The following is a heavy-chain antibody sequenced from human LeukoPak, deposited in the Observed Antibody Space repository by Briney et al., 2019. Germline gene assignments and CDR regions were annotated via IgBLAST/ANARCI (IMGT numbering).Heavy chain of an antibody. J-gene: IGHJ4*02. CDR1: GYTFTSYG. V-gene: IGHV1-18*01. CDR2: ISAYNGNT. Sequence: VSVKVSCKASGYTFTSYGISWVRQAPGQGLEWMGWISAYNGNTNYAQKLQGRITMTTDTSTSTAYMDLRSLRSDDTAVYYCARDYYDSSGYLRDYWGQGILVTVSS. D-gene: IGHD3-22*01. CDR3: ARDYYDSSGYLRDY.